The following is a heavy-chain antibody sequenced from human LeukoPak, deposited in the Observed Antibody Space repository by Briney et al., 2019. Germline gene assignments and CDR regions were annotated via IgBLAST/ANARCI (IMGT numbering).Heavy chain of an antibody. J-gene: IGHJ4*02. CDR1: GGSISSGGYY. V-gene: IGHV4-31*03. D-gene: IGHD5-12*01. CDR2: IYYSGST. CDR3: ARGASVYSGYGWGY. Sequence: SETLSLTCTVSGGSISSGGYYWSWIRQHPGKGLEWIGYIYYSGSTYYNPSLKSRVTISVDTSKNQFSLKLSSVTAADTAVHYCARGASVYSGYGWGYWGQGTLVTVSS.